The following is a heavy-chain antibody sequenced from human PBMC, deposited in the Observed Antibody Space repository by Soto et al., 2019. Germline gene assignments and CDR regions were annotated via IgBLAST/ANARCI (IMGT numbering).Heavy chain of an antibody. D-gene: IGHD3-22*01. Sequence: GSLRLSCAASGFTFSTYGMSWVRQAPGKGLEWISGISGSGTNTDYADSVKGRFTISRDNSRNTQYLQMSSLRADDTAVYYCVKGEFYYDSSAYYPFDSWGQGTLVTVSS. J-gene: IGHJ4*02. CDR2: ISGSGTNT. CDR3: VKGEFYYDSSAYYPFDS. CDR1: GFTFSTYG. V-gene: IGHV3-23*01.